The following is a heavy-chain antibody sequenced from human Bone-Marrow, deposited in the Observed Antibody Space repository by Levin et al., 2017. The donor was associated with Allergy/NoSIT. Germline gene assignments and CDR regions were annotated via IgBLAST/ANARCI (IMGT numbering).Heavy chain of an antibody. D-gene: IGHD2-15*01. CDR1: GASLSSYY. Sequence: SQTLSLPCSVSGASLSSYYWSWIRQPPGKGLEWIGYIYYNGGTSDNPSLKSRLTMSRDTSKNQFSLKLSSVTAADTAVYYCARVGGDWVVISATPNWYFDVWGRGILVTVSS. J-gene: IGHJ2*01. CDR3: ARVGGDWVVISATPNWYFDV. V-gene: IGHV4-59*01. CDR2: IYYNGGT.